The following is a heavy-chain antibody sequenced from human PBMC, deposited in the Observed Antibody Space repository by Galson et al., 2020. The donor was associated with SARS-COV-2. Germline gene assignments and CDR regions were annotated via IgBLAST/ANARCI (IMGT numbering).Heavy chain of an antibody. CDR3: VLQGTRYRGGAHRDS. CDR1: GFTFIHYA. D-gene: IGHD2-2*02. J-gene: IGHJ4*02. V-gene: IGHV3-64D*06. Sequence: SRLASGFTFIHYALHWLRQAPAKGLAYVSVIKSRGGDTYYAQSVKGRFVITRDNSKDTVFLQMNSLKADDRAVYYCVLQGTRYRGGAHRDSWGQGTRGAVSS. CDR2: IKSRGGDT.